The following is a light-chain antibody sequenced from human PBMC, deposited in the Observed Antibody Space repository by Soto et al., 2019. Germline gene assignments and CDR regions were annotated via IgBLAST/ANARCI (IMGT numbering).Light chain of an antibody. CDR2: DVS. J-gene: IGLJ1*01. V-gene: IGLV2-11*01. CDR3: SLYTTASTYV. CDR1: SSDVGTFDY. Sequence: QSALTKTRSVSGSPGQSVTISCTGTSSDVGTFDYVSWYQQHPGKAPKLMIYDVSKRPSGVPDRFSGSKSGNTASLTISGLQAEDEAEYYCSLYTTASTYVFGTGTKVAVL.